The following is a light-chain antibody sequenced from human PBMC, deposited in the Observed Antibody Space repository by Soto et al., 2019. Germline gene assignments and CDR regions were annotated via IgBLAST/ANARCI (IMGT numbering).Light chain of an antibody. J-gene: IGLJ1*01. CDR2: GVN. CDR3: SSYTTSSTPV. V-gene: IGLV2-14*01. CDR1: SSDVGAYNY. Sequence: QAALTQPACVSGSPGQSIAISCTGTSSDVGAYNYVSWYQQHPGQAPKLIIYGVNNRPSGVFNRFSGSKSGNTASLNISGLQAEDEADYYCSSYTTSSTPVFGTGTKVTVL.